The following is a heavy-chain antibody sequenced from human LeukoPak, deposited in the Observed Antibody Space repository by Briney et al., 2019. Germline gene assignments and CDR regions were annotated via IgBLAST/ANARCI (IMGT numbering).Heavy chain of an antibody. CDR2: IYYSGST. V-gene: IGHV4-59*12. CDR3: ARRTNPPGYCSSTSCLNYGMDV. CDR1: GGSISSYY. D-gene: IGHD2-2*03. Sequence: SETLSLTCTVSGGSISSYYWSWIRQPPGKGLEWIGYIYYSGSTNYNPSLKSRVTISVDTSKNQFSLKLSSVTAADTAVYYCARRTNPPGYCSSTSCLNYGMDVWGQGTTVTVSS. J-gene: IGHJ6*02.